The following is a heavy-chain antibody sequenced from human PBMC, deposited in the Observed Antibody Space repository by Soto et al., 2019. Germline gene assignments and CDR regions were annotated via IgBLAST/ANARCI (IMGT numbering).Heavy chain of an antibody. CDR3: AAISSGYYSATGAY. J-gene: IGHJ4*02. CDR2: ITPIFGTA. V-gene: IGHV1-69*05. D-gene: IGHD3-22*01. CDR1: GRTFSSYT. Sequence: SMKLSCKASGRTFSSYTISWVRQAPGQGLEWMGGITPIFGTANYAQKFQGRVTITRDMSTSTAYMELSSLRSEDTAVYYCAAISSGYYSATGAYWGQGTLVTVSS.